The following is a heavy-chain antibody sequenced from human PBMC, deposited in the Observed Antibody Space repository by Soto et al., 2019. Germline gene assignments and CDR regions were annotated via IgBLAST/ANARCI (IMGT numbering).Heavy chain of an antibody. V-gene: IGHV3-33*01. CDR2: IWYDGSNK. Sequence: QVQLVESGGGVVQPGRSLRLSCAASGFTFSSYGMHWVRQAPGKGLEWVAVIWYDGSNKYYADSVKGRFTISRDNSKNTLYLQMNSLRAEDTAVYYCASSPHSIAAAGTLDYWGQGTLVTVSS. J-gene: IGHJ4*02. CDR1: GFTFSSYG. CDR3: ASSPHSIAAAGTLDY. D-gene: IGHD6-13*01.